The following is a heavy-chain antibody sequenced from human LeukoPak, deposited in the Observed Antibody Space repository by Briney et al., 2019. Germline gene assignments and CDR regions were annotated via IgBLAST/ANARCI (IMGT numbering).Heavy chain of an antibody. J-gene: IGHJ4*02. CDR3: AGGRWLQLYDY. CDR1: GGSFSGYY. CDR2: INHSGST. Sequence: SETLSLTCAVYGGSFSGYYWSWIRQPPGKGLEWIGEINHSGSTNYNPSLKSRVTISVDTSKNQFSLKLSSVTAADTAVYYCAGGRWLQLYDYWGQGTLVTVSS. V-gene: IGHV4-34*01. D-gene: IGHD5-24*01.